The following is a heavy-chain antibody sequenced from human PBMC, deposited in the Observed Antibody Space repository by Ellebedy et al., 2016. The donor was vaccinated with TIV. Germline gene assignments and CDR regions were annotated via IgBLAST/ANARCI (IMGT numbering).Heavy chain of an antibody. CDR2: ISGSGGST. CDR1: GFTFSSYA. V-gene: IGHV3-23*01. Sequence: GESLKISXVASGFTFSSYAMSWVRQAPGKGLEWVSAISGSGGSTYYADSVKGRFTISRDNSKNTLYLQMNSLRAEDTAVYYCAKAAQGYSSGWYRRGTDYWGQGTLVTVSS. CDR3: AKAAQGYSSGWYRRGTDY. J-gene: IGHJ4*02. D-gene: IGHD6-19*01.